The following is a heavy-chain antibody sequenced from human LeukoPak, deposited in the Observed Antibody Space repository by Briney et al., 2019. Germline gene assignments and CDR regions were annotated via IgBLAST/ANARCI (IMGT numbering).Heavy chain of an antibody. J-gene: IGHJ4*02. CDR3: AGDVSTMAYFDC. V-gene: IGHV3-66*02. D-gene: IGHD3-10*01. CDR1: GFTVSGNY. CDR2: IYTGGGT. Sequence: HPGGSLRLSCAASGFTVSGNYMSWVRQAPGKGLEWVSGIYTGGGTYNADSVKGRFTISRDNSKNTLYLQMNSLRAEDTAVYYCAGDVSTMAYFDCWGQGALVTVSS.